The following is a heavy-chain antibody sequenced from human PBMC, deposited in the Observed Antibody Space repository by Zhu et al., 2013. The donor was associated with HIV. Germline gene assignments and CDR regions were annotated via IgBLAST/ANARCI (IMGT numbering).Heavy chain of an antibody. Sequence: QVQLVQSGAEVKKPGASVKVSCKASGYTFTSYYMHWVRQAPGQGLEWMGIINPSGGSTSYAQKFQGRVTMTRDTSTSTVYMELSSLRSEDTAVYYCAREDRDYYGSGLTNYFDYWGQGTLVTVSS. CDR3: AREDRDYYGSGLTNYFDY. V-gene: IGHV1-46*03. D-gene: IGHD3-10*01. CDR2: INPSGGST. J-gene: IGHJ4*02. CDR1: GYTFTSYY.